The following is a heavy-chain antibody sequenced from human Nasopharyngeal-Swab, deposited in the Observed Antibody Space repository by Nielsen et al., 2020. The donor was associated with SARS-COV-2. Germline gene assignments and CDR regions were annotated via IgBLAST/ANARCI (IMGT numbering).Heavy chain of an antibody. Sequence: KVSCKGSGYSFTSYWIGWVRQMPGKGLEWMGIIYPGDSDTRYSPSFQGQVTISADKSISTAYLQWSSPKASDTAMYYCARSMPSRYYYYGMDVWGQGTTVTVSS. CDR1: GYSFTSYW. CDR2: IYPGDSDT. D-gene: IGHD2-2*01. CDR3: ARSMPSRYYYYGMDV. V-gene: IGHV5-51*01. J-gene: IGHJ6*02.